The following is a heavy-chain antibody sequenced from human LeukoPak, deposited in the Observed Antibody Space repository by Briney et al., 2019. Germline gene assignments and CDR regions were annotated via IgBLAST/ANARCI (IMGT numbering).Heavy chain of an antibody. J-gene: IGHJ4*02. CDR2: INHSGST. Sequence: SETLSLTCAVYGGSFSGYYWSWIRQPPGKGLELIGVINHSGSTNYNPSLKSRVTISVDTSKNQFSLKLSSVTAADTAVYYCARGGGYCSGGSCYGIHYWGQGTLVTVSS. CDR1: GGSFSGYY. D-gene: IGHD2-15*01. V-gene: IGHV4-34*01. CDR3: ARGGGYCSGGSCYGIHY.